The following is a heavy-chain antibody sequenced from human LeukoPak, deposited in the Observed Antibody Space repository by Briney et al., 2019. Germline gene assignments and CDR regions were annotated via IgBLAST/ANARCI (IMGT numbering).Heavy chain of an antibody. Sequence: SQTLSLTCTVSGGSISSGGYSWSWIRQPPGKDLEWIGYIYHSGNTYYNPSLKSRVTISVDRSKNQFSLKLTSVTAADTAVYYCARGGDSSGFYYYFDYWGQGTLVTGSS. D-gene: IGHD3-22*01. J-gene: IGHJ4*02. V-gene: IGHV4-30-2*01. CDR1: GGSISSGGYS. CDR2: IYHSGNT. CDR3: ARGGDSSGFYYYFDY.